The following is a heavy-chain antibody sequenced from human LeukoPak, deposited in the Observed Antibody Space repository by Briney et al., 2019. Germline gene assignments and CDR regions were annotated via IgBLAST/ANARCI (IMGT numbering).Heavy chain of an antibody. CDR2: IKPDASEK. CDR3: VRDIEGGYGDSDI. Sequence: GGSLRLSCAASGFTFNRHWMSWVRQAPGKGLEWVATIKPDASEKYYGDSVKGRFTISRDNAKNSLYLQMNSLRGEDTAVYYCVRDIEGGYGDSDIWGQGTMVTVSS. D-gene: IGHD4-17*01. J-gene: IGHJ3*02. V-gene: IGHV3-7*01. CDR1: GFTFNRHW.